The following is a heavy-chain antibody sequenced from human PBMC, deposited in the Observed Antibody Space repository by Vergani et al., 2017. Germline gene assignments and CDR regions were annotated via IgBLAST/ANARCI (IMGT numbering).Heavy chain of an antibody. CDR1: GFTFSACP. CDR2: ISARYPST. V-gene: IGHV3-23*01. CDR3: ARLSYDSTPYLQGGYDC. J-gene: IGHJ4*02. D-gene: IGHD2-15*01. Sequence: EVQLLQSGGGVIQPGGSVRLSCAASGFTFSACPMTWVRPAPGKGLQWFSAISARYPSTYSADSVKGRFTISRDNSKNMLYLQMNSLRAEDTAGYYCARLSYDSTPYLQGGYDCWVQGTLVSVSS.